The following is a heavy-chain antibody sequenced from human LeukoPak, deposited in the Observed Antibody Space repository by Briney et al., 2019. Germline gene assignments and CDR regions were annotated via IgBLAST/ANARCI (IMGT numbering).Heavy chain of an antibody. D-gene: IGHD1-26*01. J-gene: IGHJ4*02. CDR3: ARDYRLTQIQY. Sequence: SETLSLTCTVPGYSISSGYYWGWIRQPPGKGLEWIGSIYHSGRTYYNPSLKSRVTISVDTSKNQFSLRLSSVTAADTAVYYCARDYRLTQIQYWGQGTLVTVSS. V-gene: IGHV4-38-2*02. CDR1: GYSISSGYY. CDR2: IYHSGRT.